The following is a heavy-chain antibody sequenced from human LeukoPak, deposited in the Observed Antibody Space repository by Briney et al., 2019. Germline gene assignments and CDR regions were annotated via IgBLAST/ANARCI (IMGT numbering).Heavy chain of an antibody. CDR1: GFTFSRYA. D-gene: IGHD3-10*01. Sequence: GGSLRLSCAASGFTFSRYAMRWVRQAPGKGLECVSAISGSGGSTYYADSVKGRFTISRDNSKNTLYLQMNSLRAEDTAVYYCAKDPAGSGTHDRYFDYWGQGTLVTVSS. V-gene: IGHV3-23*01. J-gene: IGHJ4*02. CDR3: AKDPAGSGTHDRYFDY. CDR2: ISGSGGST.